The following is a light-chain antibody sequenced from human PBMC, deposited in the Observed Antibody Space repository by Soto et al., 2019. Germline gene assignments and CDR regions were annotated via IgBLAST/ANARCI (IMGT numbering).Light chain of an antibody. J-gene: IGKJ1*01. V-gene: IGKV3-15*01. CDR3: QQYNNWTWK. Sequence: EIVMTQSPATLSVSPGGRATLSCRASQSVSSNLAWYQQKPGQAPRLLIYGASTRATGIPARFSGSGSGTEFTLTISSLQSEGFAVYYCQQYNNWTWKFGQGTKVDIK. CDR2: GAS. CDR1: QSVSSN.